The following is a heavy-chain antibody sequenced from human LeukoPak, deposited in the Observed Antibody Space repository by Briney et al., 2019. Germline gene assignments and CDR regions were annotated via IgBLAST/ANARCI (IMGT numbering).Heavy chain of an antibody. CDR2: ISGNGGST. CDR1: GFTFDDYA. V-gene: IGHV3-23*01. CDR3: AKVGPSLVRGLIRGGARYYYNYMDV. J-gene: IGHJ6*03. Sequence: GRSLRLSCAASGFTFDDYAMHWVRQAPGKGLEWVSAISGNGGSTYYADSVKGRFAISRDTSKNTLYLQMNSLRAEDTAVYYCAKVGPSLVRGLIRGGARYYYNYMDVWGKGTTVTISS. D-gene: IGHD3-10*01.